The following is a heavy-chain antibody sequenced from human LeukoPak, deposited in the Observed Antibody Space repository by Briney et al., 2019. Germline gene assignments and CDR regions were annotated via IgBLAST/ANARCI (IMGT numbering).Heavy chain of an antibody. V-gene: IGHV5-51*01. J-gene: IGHJ3*02. Sequence: GGSLKISCKGSGYSFTSYWIGWVRQLPGKGLEWMGIIYPGDSDTRYSLSFQGQVTISADKSISTAYLQWSSLKASDSAMYYCATNTMFRGIHAFDIWGHGTMVTVSS. CDR1: GYSFTSYW. CDR2: IYPGDSDT. D-gene: IGHD3-10*01. CDR3: ATNTMFRGIHAFDI.